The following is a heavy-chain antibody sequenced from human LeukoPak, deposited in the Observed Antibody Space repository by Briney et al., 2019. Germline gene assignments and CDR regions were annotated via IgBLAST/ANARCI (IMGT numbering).Heavy chain of an antibody. Sequence: GASVRVSCKASGYTFTNYDINWVRQASGQGLELMGWMNPNSGNTGSAQKFQGRVTMTSNTSISTAYMELSSLRSEDTAVYYCARGLRREQQLLRAFDYWGQGTPVTVSS. J-gene: IGHJ4*02. V-gene: IGHV1-8*01. D-gene: IGHD6-13*01. CDR1: GYTFTNYD. CDR2: MNPNSGNT. CDR3: ARGLRREQQLLRAFDY.